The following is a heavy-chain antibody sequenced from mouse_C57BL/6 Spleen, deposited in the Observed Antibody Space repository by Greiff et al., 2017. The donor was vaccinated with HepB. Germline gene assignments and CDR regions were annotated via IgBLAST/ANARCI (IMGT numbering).Heavy chain of an antibody. CDR2: INPGSGGT. D-gene: IGHD1-1*01. Sequence: QVQLQQSGAELVRPGTSVKVSCKASGYAFTNYLIEWVKQRPGQGLEWIGVINPGSGGTNYNEKFKGKATLTADKSSSTAYMQSSGLTSEDSAVYFCARILKGRYAMEYWGQRTSVTASS. V-gene: IGHV1-54*01. CDR1: GYAFTNYL. J-gene: IGHJ4*01. CDR3: ARILKGRYAMEY.